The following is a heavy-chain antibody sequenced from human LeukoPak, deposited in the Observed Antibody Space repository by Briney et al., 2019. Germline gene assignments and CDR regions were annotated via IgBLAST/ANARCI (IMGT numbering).Heavy chain of an antibody. CDR2: IKQDGSEK. J-gene: IGHJ4*02. D-gene: IGHD3-9*01. CDR3: GSRGNILTGSGYYFDY. Sequence: PGGSLRLSCAASGVTFSNYWMSWVRQAPGKGLEWVANIKQDGSEKYYVDSVKGRFTISRDNAKNSLYLQMNSLRAEDTAVYYCGSRGNILTGSGYYFDYWGQGTLVTVSS. CDR1: GVTFSNYW. V-gene: IGHV3-7*01.